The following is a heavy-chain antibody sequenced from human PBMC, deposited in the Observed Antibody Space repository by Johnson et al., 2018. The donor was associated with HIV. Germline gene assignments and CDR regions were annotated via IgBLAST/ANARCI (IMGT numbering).Heavy chain of an antibody. J-gene: IGHJ3*02. CDR1: GFTFSIYA. CDR2: ISYDGSNK. D-gene: IGHD6-13*01. CDR3: ARDGVYSSPHDAFDI. Sequence: QVQLVESGGGVVQPGRSLRLSCAASGFTFSIYAMHWVRQAPGKGLEWVAVISYDGSNKYYADSVKGRFTISRDNSKNTLYLQMDRLRAEDSAVYYCARDGVYSSPHDAFDIWGQGTMVTVSS. V-gene: IGHV3-30*04.